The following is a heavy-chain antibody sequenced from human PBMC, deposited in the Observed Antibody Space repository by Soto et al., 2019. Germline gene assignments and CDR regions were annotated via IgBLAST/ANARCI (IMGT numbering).Heavy chain of an antibody. CDR3: AREGGRVGATAADY. V-gene: IGHV4-31*03. CDR2: IYYSGST. D-gene: IGHD1-26*01. Sequence: QVQLQESGPGLVKPSQTLSLTCTVSGGSISSGNHYWSWIRQHPGKGLEWIGYIYYSGSTYYNPALKSRVTISVDTSKNQFSLQLSSVTAADTAVYYCAREGGRVGATAADYWGQGTLVTVSS. CDR1: GGSISSGNHY. J-gene: IGHJ4*02.